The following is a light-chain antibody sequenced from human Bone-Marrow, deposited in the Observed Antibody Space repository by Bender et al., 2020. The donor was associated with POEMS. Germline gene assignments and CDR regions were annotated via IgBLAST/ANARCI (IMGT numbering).Light chain of an antibody. V-gene: IGLV2-14*03. CDR3: ISYTSSSTLV. CDR1: SSDVGAYDY. CDR2: DVN. Sequence: QSALTQPASVSGSPGQSITISCTGTSSDVGAYDYVSWYQQHPGKAPKLMILDVNNRPSGVSNRFSGSKSGNTASLTISGLQAEDEADYFCISYTSSSTLVFGGGTKLTVL. J-gene: IGLJ3*02.